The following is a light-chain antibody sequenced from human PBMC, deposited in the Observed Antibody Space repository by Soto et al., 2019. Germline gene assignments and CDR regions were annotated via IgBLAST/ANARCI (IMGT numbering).Light chain of an antibody. Sequence: DIPITQSPSSLSSSVGDTITLTCRASQSISSSLSWYQQKPGKAPKLLIYAASSLQSGVPSRFSGSRSGTDFTLTISGLQPEDFATYYCQQSYSRVTFGQGTKVDIK. J-gene: IGKJ1*01. CDR2: AAS. CDR1: QSISSS. V-gene: IGKV1-39*01. CDR3: QQSYSRVT.